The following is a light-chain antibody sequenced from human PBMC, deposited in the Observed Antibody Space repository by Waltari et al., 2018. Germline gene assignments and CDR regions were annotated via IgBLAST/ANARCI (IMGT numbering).Light chain of an antibody. CDR3: LQDYNFLWT. CDR1: QDIGNA. V-gene: IGKV1-6*01. CDR2: AAS. J-gene: IGKJ1*01. Sequence: AIQVTQSPSSLSASVGDRVTITCRASQDIGNALGWYQQKPGKAPKLLIYAASSLLSGVPSRCSGSGSGTEFTLTISSLQPEDFATYDCLQDYNFLWTFGQGTKVEIK.